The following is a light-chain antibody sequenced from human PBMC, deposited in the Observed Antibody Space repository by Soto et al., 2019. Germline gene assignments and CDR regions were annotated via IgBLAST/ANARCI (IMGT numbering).Light chain of an antibody. J-gene: IGKJ4*01. CDR1: QSVNSN. CDR3: QQYDDWPLT. CDR2: GAS. V-gene: IGKV3D-15*01. Sequence: EIVMTQSPATVSVSPGERVTLSCRASQSVNSNHLAWYQQKPGQAPRVLIYGASNRATGIPDRFSGSGSGTEFILTISGLQSEDFAVYYCQQYDDWPLTVGGGTKVEIK.